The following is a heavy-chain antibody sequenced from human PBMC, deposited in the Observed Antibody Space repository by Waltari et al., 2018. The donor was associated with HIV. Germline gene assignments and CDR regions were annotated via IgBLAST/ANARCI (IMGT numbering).Heavy chain of an antibody. CDR3: ARDGFGPDSSSWGNDAFDI. D-gene: IGHD6-13*01. V-gene: IGHV3-21*01. Sequence: EVQLVESGGGLVKPGGSLRLSCAASGFTFSSYSMNWVRQAPGKGLGWVSSNSSSSIYIYYADSVNGRFTISRDNAKNALYLQMNSLRAEDTAVYYCARDGFGPDSSSWGNDAFDIWGQGTMVTVSS. J-gene: IGHJ3*02. CDR1: GFTFSSYS. CDR2: NSSSSIYI.